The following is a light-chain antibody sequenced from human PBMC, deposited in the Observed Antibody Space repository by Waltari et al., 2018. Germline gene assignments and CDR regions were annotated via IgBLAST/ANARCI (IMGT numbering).Light chain of an antibody. Sequence: QTVVTQEPSLSVSPGGTVTLTRALSSGTLSTTSYASWYQQTPGQPPRTLVYKANSRSSGGPYPFSGSILGNRAALTITGAQAEDESDYYCLLYLGSGIFVFGGGTKLTVL. CDR3: LLYLGSGIFV. CDR2: KAN. J-gene: IGLJ3*02. CDR1: SGTLSTTSY. V-gene: IGLV8-61*01.